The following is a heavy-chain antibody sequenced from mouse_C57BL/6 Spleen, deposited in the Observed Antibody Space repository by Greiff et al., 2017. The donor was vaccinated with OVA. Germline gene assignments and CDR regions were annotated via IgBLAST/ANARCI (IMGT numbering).Heavy chain of an antibody. CDR2: IDPETGGP. D-gene: IGHD2-3*01. V-gene: IGHV1-15*01. CDR3: TRGDGYYGY. Sequence: VKLMESGAELVRPGASVTLSCKASGYTFTDYEMHWVKQTPVHGLEWIGAIDPETGGPAYNQKFKGKAILTADKSSSTAYMELRSLTSEDSAVYYCTRGDGYYGYWGQGTTLTVSS. CDR1: GYTFTDYE. J-gene: IGHJ2*01.